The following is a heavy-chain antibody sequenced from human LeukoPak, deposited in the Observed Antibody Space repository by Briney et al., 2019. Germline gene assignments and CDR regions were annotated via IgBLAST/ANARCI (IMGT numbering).Heavy chain of an antibody. Sequence: SETLSLTCAVYGGSFSGYYWSWIRQPPGKGLEWIGEINHSGSTNYNPSLKSRVTISVDTSKNQFSLKLSSVTAADTAVYYCARGREYYGSGSYRYFGYWGQGTLVTVSS. J-gene: IGHJ4*02. D-gene: IGHD3-10*01. CDR2: INHSGST. CDR1: GGSFSGYY. V-gene: IGHV4-34*01. CDR3: ARGREYYGSGSYRYFGY.